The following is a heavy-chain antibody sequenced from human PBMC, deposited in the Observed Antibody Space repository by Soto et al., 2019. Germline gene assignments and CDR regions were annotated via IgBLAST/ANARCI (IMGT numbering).Heavy chain of an antibody. CDR3: AKTPARIVVVPAAMVPYYFDY. V-gene: IGHV3-23*01. J-gene: IGHJ4*02. D-gene: IGHD2-2*01. CDR2: ISGSGGST. Sequence: SGGSLRLSCAASGFTFSSYAMSWVRQAPGKGLEWVPAISGSGGSTYYADSVKGRFTISRDNSKNTLYLQMNSLRAEDTAVYYCAKTPARIVVVPAAMVPYYFDYWGQGT. CDR1: GFTFSSYA.